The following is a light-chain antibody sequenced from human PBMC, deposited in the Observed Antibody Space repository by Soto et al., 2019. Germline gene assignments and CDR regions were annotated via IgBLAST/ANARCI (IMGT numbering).Light chain of an antibody. Sequence: EIVLTQSPGTLSLSPGARATLSCRASQSVSSSYLAWYQQKPGQAPRLLIYGASSRATGIPDRFSGSGSGTDFTLTISRLEPEDFAVYYCQQYDNSPPLTFGGGTKVDI. CDR1: QSVSSSY. CDR2: GAS. V-gene: IGKV3-20*01. CDR3: QQYDNSPPLT. J-gene: IGKJ4*01.